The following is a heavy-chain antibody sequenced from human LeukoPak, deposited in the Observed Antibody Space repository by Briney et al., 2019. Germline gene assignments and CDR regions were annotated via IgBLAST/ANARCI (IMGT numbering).Heavy chain of an antibody. D-gene: IGHD3-16*01. CDR2: ISSSSSYT. J-gene: IGHJ5*02. V-gene: IGHV3-11*06. CDR3: ARDRVRGVLNWFDP. Sequence: GGSLRFSCAASGFTFSDYYMSWIRQAPGKGLEWVSYISSSSSYTNYADSVKGRFTISRDNAKNSLYLQMNSLRVEDTAVYYCARDRVRGVLNWFDPWGQGTLVTVSS. CDR1: GFTFSDYY.